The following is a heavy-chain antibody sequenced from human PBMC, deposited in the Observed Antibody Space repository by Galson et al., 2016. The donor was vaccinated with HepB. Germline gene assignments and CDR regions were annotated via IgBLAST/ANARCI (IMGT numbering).Heavy chain of an antibody. V-gene: IGHV4-61*01. Sequence: SETLSLTCTVSGASVSGGTYYWSWIRQPPGKGLEWIGYISNSGSTNYNPSLRSRVAISADTSKNQISLRLNFVTAADTGVYYCATEYSSSWSLTFYYGMAVWGQGTTVTVSS. CDR3: ATEYSSSWSLTFYYGMAV. D-gene: IGHD6-13*01. J-gene: IGHJ6*02. CDR2: ISNSGST. CDR1: GASVSGGTYY.